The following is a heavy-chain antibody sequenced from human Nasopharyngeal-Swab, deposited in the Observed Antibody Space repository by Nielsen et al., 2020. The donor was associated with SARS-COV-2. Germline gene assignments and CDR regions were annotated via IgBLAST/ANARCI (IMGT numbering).Heavy chain of an antibody. CDR1: GYTLTELS. D-gene: IGHD3-3*01. CDR2: INPNSGGT. J-gene: IGHJ6*02. CDR3: ARDSGITIFGVVNPYYYYGMDV. V-gene: IGHV1-2*06. Sequence: ASVKVSCKVSGYTLTELSMHWVRQAPGQGLEWMGRINPNSGGTNYAQKFQGRVTMTRDTSISTAYMELSRLRSDDTAVYYCARDSGITIFGVVNPYYYYGMDVWGQGTTVTVSS.